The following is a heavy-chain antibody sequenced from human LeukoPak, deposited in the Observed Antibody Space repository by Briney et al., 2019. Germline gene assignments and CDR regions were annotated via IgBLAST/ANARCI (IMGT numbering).Heavy chain of an antibody. V-gene: IGHV4-61*02. CDR1: GGSISSGSYY. D-gene: IGHD1-26*01. J-gene: IGHJ3*02. Sequence: SETLSLTCTVSGGSISSGSYYWSWIRQPAGKGLEWIGRIYTSGTTNYNPSLKSRVTISVDTSKNQFSLKLSSVTAADTAVHYCARGMGATAFDIWGQGTMVTVSS. CDR2: IYTSGTT. CDR3: ARGMGATAFDI.